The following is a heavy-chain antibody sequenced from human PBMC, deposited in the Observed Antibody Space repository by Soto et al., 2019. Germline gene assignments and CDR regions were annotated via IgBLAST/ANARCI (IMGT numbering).Heavy chain of an antibody. J-gene: IGHJ5*02. D-gene: IGHD2-15*01. Sequence: SETLSLTCTVSGGSISSGDYYWSWIRQPPGKGLEWIGYIYYSGSTYYNPSLKSRVTISVDTSKNQFSLKLSSVTAADTAVYYCAPQYCSGGSCYLDPWGQGTLVTVSS. CDR3: APQYCSGGSCYLDP. CDR2: IYYSGST. V-gene: IGHV4-30-4*01. CDR1: GGSISSGDYY.